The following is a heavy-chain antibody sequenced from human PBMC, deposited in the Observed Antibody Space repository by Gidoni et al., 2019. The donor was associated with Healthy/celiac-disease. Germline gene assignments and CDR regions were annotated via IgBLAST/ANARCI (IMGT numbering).Heavy chain of an antibody. CDR2: IYYSGST. V-gene: IGHV4-59*01. CDR3: ARSYSSSWFGSGLDY. J-gene: IGHJ4*02. D-gene: IGHD6-13*01. CDR1: GGSISSSY. Sequence: QVQLQESVPGLVKPSETLSLTCTVSGGSISSSYWSWIRQPPGKGLEWIGYIYYSGSTNYNPSLKSRVTISVDTSKNQFSLKLSSVTDADTAVYYCARSYSSSWFGSGLDYWGQGTLVTVSS.